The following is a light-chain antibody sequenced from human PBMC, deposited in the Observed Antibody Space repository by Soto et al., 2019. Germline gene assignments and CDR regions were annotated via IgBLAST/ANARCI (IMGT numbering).Light chain of an antibody. CDR1: QSLTTRN. CDR2: GAS. CDR3: QQYGSSGT. J-gene: IGKJ1*01. V-gene: IGKV3-20*01. Sequence: EIVLTQSPGTLSLSPGERATLSCRASQSLTTRNLAWYQQKPGQAPRLLIYGASNRATGIPDRFSGSGSGTDFTLTINRLEPEDFVVYYCQQYGSSGTFGQGTKVDIK.